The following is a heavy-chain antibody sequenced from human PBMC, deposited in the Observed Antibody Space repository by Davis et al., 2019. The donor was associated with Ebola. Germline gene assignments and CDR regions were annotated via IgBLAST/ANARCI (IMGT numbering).Heavy chain of an antibody. J-gene: IGHJ4*02. D-gene: IGHD6-19*01. V-gene: IGHV5-51*01. CDR1: GYSFTSYW. CDR2: IYPGYSDT. Sequence: GESLKISCKGSGYSFTSYWIGWVRQMPGKGLEWMGIIYPGYSDTRYSPSFQGQVTISADKSISTAYLQWSSLKASDTAMYYCARLLVSSSGWYTRAKYYFDYWGQGTLVTVSS. CDR3: ARLLVSSSGWYTRAKYYFDY.